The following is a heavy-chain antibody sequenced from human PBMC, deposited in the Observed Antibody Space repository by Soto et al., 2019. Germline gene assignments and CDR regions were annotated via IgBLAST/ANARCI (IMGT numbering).Heavy chain of an antibody. J-gene: IGHJ4*02. CDR1: GGSFSGYY. V-gene: IGHV4-34*01. CDR3: ASSPFDY. CDR2: INHSGST. Sequence: QVQLQQWGAGLLKPSETLSLTCAVYGGSFSGYYWSWIRQPPGKGLEWIGEINHSGSTNYNPSLKSRVTISVDTAKNQFSLKLSPVTAADTDVYVCASSPFDYWGQGTLVTVSS.